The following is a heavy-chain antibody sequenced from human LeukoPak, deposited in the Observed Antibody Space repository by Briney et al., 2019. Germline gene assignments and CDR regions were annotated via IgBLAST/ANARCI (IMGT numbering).Heavy chain of an antibody. Sequence: PGGSLRLSCAASGFTFSSYAMSWVRQAPGKGMEWVSAMSDSGGSAYYADSVKGRFTICRDNSKNTLYLQMNSLRAEDTAVYYCAKGEQRLAYNWFDPWGQGTLVTVSS. CDR2: MSDSGGSA. V-gene: IGHV3-23*01. CDR1: GFTFSSYA. J-gene: IGHJ5*02. CDR3: AKGEQRLAYNWFDP. D-gene: IGHD6-25*01.